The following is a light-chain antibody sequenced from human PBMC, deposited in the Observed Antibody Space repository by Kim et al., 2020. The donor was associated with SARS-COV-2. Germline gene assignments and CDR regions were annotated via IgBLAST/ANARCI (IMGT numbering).Light chain of an antibody. CDR1: QSVTSNY. J-gene: IGKJ1*01. Sequence: LSPGERATLSCRASQSVTSNYLAWYQQKPGQAPRLLIYDASSRATGIPDRFSGSGSGTDFTLTITRLEPEDFAVYYCQHYGSSRTFGQGTKVDIK. CDR2: DAS. CDR3: QHYGSSRT. V-gene: IGKV3-20*01.